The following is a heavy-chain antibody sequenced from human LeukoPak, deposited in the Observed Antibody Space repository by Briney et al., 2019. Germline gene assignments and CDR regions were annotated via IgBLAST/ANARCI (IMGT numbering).Heavy chain of an antibody. D-gene: IGHD3-22*01. V-gene: IGHV3-23*01. J-gene: IGHJ4*02. CDR2: ITGSDDKT. CDR1: GFTFSSAA. CDR3: AKGPQLGSGYHPDY. Sequence: GGSLRLSCAASGFTFSSAAKTWVRQAPGKGLEWVSIITGSDDKTYYADPVKGRFTISRDYSKNALHLQMSSLRVEDTAIYYCAKGPQLGSGYHPDYWGQGTLVTVSS.